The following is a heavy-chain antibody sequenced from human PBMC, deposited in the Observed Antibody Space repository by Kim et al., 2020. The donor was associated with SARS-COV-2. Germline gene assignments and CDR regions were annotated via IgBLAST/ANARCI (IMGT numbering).Heavy chain of an antibody. Sequence: SETMSPTCTVSGGSISSYYWSWIRQPPGKGLEWIGYIYYSGSTNYNPSLKSRVTISVDTSKNQFSLKLSSVTAADTAVYYCARGLRIPIFGVVIIPGAF. CDR3: ARGLRIPIFGVVIIPGAF. D-gene: IGHD3-3*01. V-gene: IGHV4-59*01. CDR2: IYYSGST. J-gene: IGHJ3*01. CDR1: GGSISSYY.